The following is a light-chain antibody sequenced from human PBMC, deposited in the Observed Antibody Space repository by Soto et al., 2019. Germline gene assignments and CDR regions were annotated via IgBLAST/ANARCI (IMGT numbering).Light chain of an antibody. CDR3: SSFRSGSTL. CDR2: EVS. CDR1: RSDVGGYNY. Sequence: QSVLTQPASVSGSPGQSITISCTGTRSDVGGYNYVSWYQQHPGKAPKLMIYEVSNRPSGVSNRFSGSKSGNTASLTISGLQAEDEADYYCSSFRSGSTLFGTGTKLTVL. V-gene: IGLV2-14*01. J-gene: IGLJ1*01.